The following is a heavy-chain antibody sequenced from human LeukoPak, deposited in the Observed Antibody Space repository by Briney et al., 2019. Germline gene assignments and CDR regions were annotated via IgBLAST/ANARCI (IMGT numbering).Heavy chain of an antibody. D-gene: IGHD3-3*01. CDR1: GFTFSSYG. J-gene: IGHJ6*02. Sequence: GGSLRLSCAASGFTFSSYGMHWVRQAPGKGLEWVAVIWYDGSNKYYADSVKGRFTISRDNSKNTVYLQMNSLSAEDTAVYYCARAPYDLPRYGMDVWGQGTTVTVSS. V-gene: IGHV3-33*01. CDR2: IWYDGSNK. CDR3: ARAPYDLPRYGMDV.